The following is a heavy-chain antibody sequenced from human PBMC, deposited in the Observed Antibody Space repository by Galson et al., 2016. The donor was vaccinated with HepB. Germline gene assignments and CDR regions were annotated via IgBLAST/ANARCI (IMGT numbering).Heavy chain of an antibody. CDR1: GYTFTNYG. D-gene: IGHD7-27*01. Sequence: SVKVSCKASGYTFTNYGITWVRQAPGQGLEWMGWISPYNGDTNFAQKFQGRVTMTTDTSTSTVYMELRSLRYDNTAVYFWARVGPLGSYDYRGQGTLGPVSS. CDR2: ISPYNGDT. V-gene: IGHV1-18*01. CDR3: ARVGPLGSYDY. J-gene: IGHJ4*02.